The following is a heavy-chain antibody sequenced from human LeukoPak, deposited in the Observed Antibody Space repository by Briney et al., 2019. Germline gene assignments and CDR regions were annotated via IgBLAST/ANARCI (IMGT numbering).Heavy chain of an antibody. CDR3: ARGPIVVVTIFDY. J-gene: IGHJ4*02. Sequence: GTSVKVSCKASGYTFTGYYMHWVRQAPGQGLEWMGWINPNSGGKNYAQKFQGRVTMTRDTSISTVYMELSRLRSDDTAVYYCARGPIVVVTIFDYWGQGTLVTVSS. D-gene: IGHD3-22*01. V-gene: IGHV1-2*02. CDR2: INPNSGGK. CDR1: GYTFTGYY.